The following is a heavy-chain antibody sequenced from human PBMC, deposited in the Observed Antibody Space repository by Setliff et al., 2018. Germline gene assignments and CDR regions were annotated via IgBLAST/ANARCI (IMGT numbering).Heavy chain of an antibody. CDR3: IRDTSGRDAFDI. D-gene: IGHD6-19*01. J-gene: IGHJ3*02. Sequence: GGSLRLSCAASGFTFSSYAMTWVRQAPGKVLEWVSGISGYGSRTYYADSVKGRSTISRDNSQNTMYLQMNSLRAEDTAVYYCIRDTSGRDAFDIWGQGTMVTVSS. CDR1: GFTFSSYA. V-gene: IGHV3-23*01. CDR2: ISGYGSRT.